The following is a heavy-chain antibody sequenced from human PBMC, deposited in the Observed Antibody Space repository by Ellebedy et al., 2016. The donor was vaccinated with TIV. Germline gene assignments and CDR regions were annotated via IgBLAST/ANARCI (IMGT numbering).Heavy chain of an antibody. Sequence: ASVKVSCXASGYTFTGYYMHWVRQAPGQGLEWMGWINPNSGGTNYAQKFQGWVTMTRDTSISTAYMELSRLRSDDTAVYYCARGRQYYYDSSGYPDYWGQGTLVTVSS. J-gene: IGHJ4*02. CDR1: GYTFTGYY. CDR3: ARGRQYYYDSSGYPDY. CDR2: INPNSGGT. V-gene: IGHV1-2*04. D-gene: IGHD3-22*01.